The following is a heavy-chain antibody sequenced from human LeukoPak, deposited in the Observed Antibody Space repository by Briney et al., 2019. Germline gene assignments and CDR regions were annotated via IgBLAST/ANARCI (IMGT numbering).Heavy chain of an antibody. Sequence: ASVKVSCKASGYIFSTYALHWVRQVPGQRLEWMGWINAGNGKTKYAQKSQGRVTITRDTSASTAYMELSSLRSEDTAVYYCARKYYYESSGYPLDYWGQGTLVTVSS. CDR1: GYIFSTYA. CDR2: INAGNGKT. D-gene: IGHD3-22*01. V-gene: IGHV1-3*01. J-gene: IGHJ4*02. CDR3: ARKYYYESSGYPLDY.